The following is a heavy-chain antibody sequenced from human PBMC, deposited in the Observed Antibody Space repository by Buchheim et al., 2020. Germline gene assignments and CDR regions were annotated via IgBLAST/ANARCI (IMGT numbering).Heavy chain of an antibody. J-gene: IGHJ4*02. CDR1: GGSVSSGSYY. V-gene: IGHV4-61*01. Sequence: QVQLQESGPGLVKPSETLSLTCTVSGGSVSSGSYYWSWIRQPPGKGLEWIGYIYYSGSTNYNPSLTSRVTISVDTSKNQFSLKLSSVTAADTAVYYCARTMTTVTLRWFDYWGQGTL. D-gene: IGHD4-17*01. CDR3: ARTMTTVTLRWFDY. CDR2: IYYSGST.